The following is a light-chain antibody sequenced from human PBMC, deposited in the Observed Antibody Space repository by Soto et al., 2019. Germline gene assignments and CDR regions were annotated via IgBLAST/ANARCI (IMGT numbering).Light chain of an antibody. J-gene: IGKJ5*01. Sequence: EIVMTQSPGTLSVSPGERATLSCRASQSVTTKLAWYQQKPGQAPRLLIYDSSTRATGIAARFSGSGSGTEFTLTISSLQSEDFAVYYCQQYNNWPITFGQGTRLEVK. CDR3: QQYNNWPIT. CDR1: QSVTTK. V-gene: IGKV3-15*01. CDR2: DSS.